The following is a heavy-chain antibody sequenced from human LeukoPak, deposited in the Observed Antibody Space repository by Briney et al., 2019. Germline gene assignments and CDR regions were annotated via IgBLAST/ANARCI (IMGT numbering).Heavy chain of an antibody. CDR2: IRYDGSNK. J-gene: IGHJ4*02. CDR1: GFTFSSYG. V-gene: IGHV3-30*02. Sequence: GGSLRLSCAASGFTFSSYGMHWVRQAPGKGLEWVVFIRYDGSNKYYADSVKGRFTISRDNSKNTLYLQMNSLRAEDTAVYYCAKGEHYYDSSGYATPDYWGQGTLVTVSS. CDR3: AKGEHYYDSSGYATPDY. D-gene: IGHD3-22*01.